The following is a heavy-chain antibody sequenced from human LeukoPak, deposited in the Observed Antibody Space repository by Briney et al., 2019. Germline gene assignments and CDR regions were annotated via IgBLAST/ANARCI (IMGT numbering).Heavy chain of an antibody. CDR1: VYAFTSYG. V-gene: IGHV1-18*01. CDR2: ISAYNGNT. Sequence: ASVKVSCKASVYAFTSYGISWVRQAPGQGLEWMGWISAYNGNTNYAQKLQGRVTMTTDTSTSTAYMELRSLRSDDTAVYYCARTGDSIAARISYYYYGMDVWGQGTTVTVSS. D-gene: IGHD6-13*01. J-gene: IGHJ6*02. CDR3: ARTGDSIAARISYYYYGMDV.